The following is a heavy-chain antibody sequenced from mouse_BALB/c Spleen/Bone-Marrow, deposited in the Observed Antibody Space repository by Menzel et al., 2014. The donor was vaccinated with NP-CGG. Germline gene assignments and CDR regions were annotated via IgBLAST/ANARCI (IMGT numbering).Heavy chain of an antibody. CDR2: IRNEANGYTT. V-gene: IGHV7-3*02. Sequence: EVKLMESGGGLVQPGGSLRLSCATSGFTFTDYYMSWVRQPPGKALEWLGFIRNEANGYTTEYSASVKGRFTISRDNSQSILYLQMNTLRAEDSATYYCARDMGLLRFNYWGQGTTLTVSS. CDR3: ARDMGLLRFNY. J-gene: IGHJ2*01. D-gene: IGHD1-1*01. CDR1: GFTFTDYY.